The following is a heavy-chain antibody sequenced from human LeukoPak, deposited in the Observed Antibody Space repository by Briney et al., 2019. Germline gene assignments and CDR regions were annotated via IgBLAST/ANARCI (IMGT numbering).Heavy chain of an antibody. V-gene: IGHV3-74*01. CDR2: INSGGRST. Sequence: GGSLRLSCAASGFTFSSHWMHWVRQAPGKGLVWVSRINSGGRSTTYADSVKGRFTISRDNAKNTLYLQMNSLRAEDTAVYYCARDLGYASYYYYVDVWGKGTTVTVSS. J-gene: IGHJ6*03. CDR3: ARDLGYASYYYYVDV. CDR1: GFTFSSHW. D-gene: IGHD5-12*01.